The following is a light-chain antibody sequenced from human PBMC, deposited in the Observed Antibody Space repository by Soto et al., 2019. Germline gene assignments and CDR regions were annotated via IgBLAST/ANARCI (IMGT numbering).Light chain of an antibody. CDR1: SSDVGGYNY. Sequence: QSVLTQPASVSGSPGQSITISCTGTSSDVGGYNYVSWYPQHPGKAPKLMIYEASNRPSGVSNRFSGSKSGNTASLTISGLQAEDEADYYCSSYTSSSTYVFGTGTKVTVL. V-gene: IGLV2-14*01. J-gene: IGLJ1*01. CDR3: SSYTSSSTYV. CDR2: EAS.